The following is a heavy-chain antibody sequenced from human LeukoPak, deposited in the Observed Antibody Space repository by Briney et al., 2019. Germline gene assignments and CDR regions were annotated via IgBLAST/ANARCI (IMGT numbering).Heavy chain of an antibody. CDR3: ARERRWLQPIFDL. CDR2: IKQDGSEK. J-gene: IGHJ2*01. V-gene: IGHV3-7*01. D-gene: IGHD5-24*01. CDR1: GFSFDDYG. Sequence: HPGGSLRLPCAASGFSFDDYGMSWVRQAPGKGLEWVANIKQDGSEKDFVDSVKGRFTISRDNAKNSLYLQMNSLRAEDTAVYYCARERRWLQPIFDLWGRGTLVTVSS.